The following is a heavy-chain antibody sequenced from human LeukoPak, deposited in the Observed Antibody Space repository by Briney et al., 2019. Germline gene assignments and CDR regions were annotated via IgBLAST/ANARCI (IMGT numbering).Heavy chain of an antibody. V-gene: IGHV3-30*09. J-gene: IGHJ4*02. CDR1: GFTFSNYA. CDR3: ARVDWEGSGSYYFDY. Sequence: GALRLSCAASGFTFSNYAIRWVRQAPGKGLEWVAVISYDGSNKYYADSVKGRFAISRDNSKNTLFLQMNNLRAEDTAVYYCARVDWEGSGSYYFDYWGQGTLVTVSS. CDR2: ISYDGSNK. D-gene: IGHD1-26*01.